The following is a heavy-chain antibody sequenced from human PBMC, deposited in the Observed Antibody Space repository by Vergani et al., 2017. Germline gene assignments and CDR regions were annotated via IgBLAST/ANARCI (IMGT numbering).Heavy chain of an antibody. V-gene: IGHV5-51*01. D-gene: IGHD1-1*01. Sequence: EVELVQSGPEMRKPGESLKTSCNGSEYSFGNYWIGWVRQMPGKGLEWMGIIYPADSDTRYSPSFQGQVTISADKSISTAFLQWDSLKASDTALYYCARHTTYTDSWGQGTLVTVSS. CDR1: EYSFGNYW. CDR3: ARHTTYTDS. J-gene: IGHJ4*02. CDR2: IYPADSDT.